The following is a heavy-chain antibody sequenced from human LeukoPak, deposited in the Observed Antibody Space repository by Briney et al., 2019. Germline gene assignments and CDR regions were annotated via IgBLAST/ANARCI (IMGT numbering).Heavy chain of an antibody. V-gene: IGHV4-39*07. D-gene: IGHD6-13*01. CDR3: ASALPFQLVH. CDR1: GGSISSSSYY. CDR2: IYHSGSI. Sequence: SETLSLTCTVSGGSISSSSYYWGWIRQPPGKGLEWIGEIYHSGSINYNPSLKSRVTISVDKSKNQFSLKLNSVTAADTAVYYCASALPFQLVHWGQGTLVTVSS. J-gene: IGHJ4*02.